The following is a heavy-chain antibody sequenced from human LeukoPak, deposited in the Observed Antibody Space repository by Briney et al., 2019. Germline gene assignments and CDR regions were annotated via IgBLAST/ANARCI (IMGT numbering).Heavy chain of an antibody. CDR1: GGSISSGSYY. J-gene: IGHJ4*02. V-gene: IGHV4-61*02. CDR3: ARVGDSSGYYYNYFDY. D-gene: IGHD3-22*01. Sequence: SETLSLTCTVSGGSISSGSYYWSWIRQPAGKGLEWIGRIYTSGSTNYNPSLKSRVTISVDTSKNQFSLKLSSVTAADTVVYYCARVGDSSGYYYNYFDYWGQGTLVTVSS. CDR2: IYTSGST.